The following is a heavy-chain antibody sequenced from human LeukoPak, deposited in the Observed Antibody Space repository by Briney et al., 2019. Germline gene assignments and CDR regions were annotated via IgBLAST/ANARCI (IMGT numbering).Heavy chain of an antibody. D-gene: IGHD6-25*01. Sequence: PGGSLRLSCAASGFTFSSYEMNWVRQAPGKGLEWVSYISSSGSTIYYADSVKGRFTISRDNAKNSLYLQINSLRAEDTAVYYCARWTLYSSDWALDYWGQGILVTVSS. CDR3: ARWTLYSSDWALDY. J-gene: IGHJ4*02. CDR2: ISSSGSTI. V-gene: IGHV3-48*03. CDR1: GFTFSSYE.